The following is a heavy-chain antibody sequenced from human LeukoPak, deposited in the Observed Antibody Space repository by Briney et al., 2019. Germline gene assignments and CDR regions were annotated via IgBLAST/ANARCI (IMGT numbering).Heavy chain of an antibody. CDR1: GFTFSSYT. CDR2: ITGSGDST. V-gene: IGHV3-23*01. Sequence: GGSLRLSCAASGFTFSSYTMSWVRQAPGKGLEWVSSITGSGDSTYDADSVKGRFTISRDNSKNTLYLQMNSLRAEDTAVYYCAREHYKYYFDYWGQGTLVTVSS. CDR3: AREHYKYYFDY. J-gene: IGHJ4*02. D-gene: IGHD4-11*01.